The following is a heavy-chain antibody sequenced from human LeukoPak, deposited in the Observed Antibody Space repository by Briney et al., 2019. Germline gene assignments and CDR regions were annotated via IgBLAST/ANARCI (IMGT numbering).Heavy chain of an antibody. V-gene: IGHV3-66*01. CDR3: ARDYGPGIAAAGS. Sequence: GGSLRLSCAASGFTVSSNYMSWVRQAPGKGLEWVSVIYSGGSTYYADSVKGRFTISRDNSKNTLYLQMNGLRAEDTAVYYCARDYGPGIAAAGSWGQGTMVTVSS. CDR1: GFTVSSNY. D-gene: IGHD6-13*01. CDR2: IYSGGST. J-gene: IGHJ3*01.